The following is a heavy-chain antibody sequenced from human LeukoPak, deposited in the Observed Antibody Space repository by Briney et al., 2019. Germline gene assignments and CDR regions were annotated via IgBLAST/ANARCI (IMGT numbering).Heavy chain of an antibody. Sequence: PSETLSLTCTVSGGSISSYYWSWLRQPPGKGMEWIGEINHSGSTNYNPSLKSRVTISVDTSKNQYSLKLSSVTAADTAVYYCVRVPQLVVIDYWGQGTLVTVSS. CDR3: VRVPQLVVIDY. CDR2: INHSGST. CDR1: GGSISSYY. V-gene: IGHV4-34*01. D-gene: IGHD3-22*01. J-gene: IGHJ4*02.